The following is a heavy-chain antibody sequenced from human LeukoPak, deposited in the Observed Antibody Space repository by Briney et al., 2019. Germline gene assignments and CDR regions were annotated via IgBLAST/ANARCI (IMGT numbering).Heavy chain of an antibody. D-gene: IGHD2-2*01. CDR1: GFTFSSYG. CDR2: ISYDGSNK. J-gene: IGHJ3*02. V-gene: IGHV3-30*03. Sequence: GRSLRLSCAASGFTFSSYGMHWVRQAPGKGLEWVAVISYDGSNKYYADSVKGRFTISRDNAKNALYLQMHSLRIEDTAVYYCARESIVVVPTTMDDASDIWGQGTMVTVSS. CDR3: ARESIVVVPTTMDDASDI.